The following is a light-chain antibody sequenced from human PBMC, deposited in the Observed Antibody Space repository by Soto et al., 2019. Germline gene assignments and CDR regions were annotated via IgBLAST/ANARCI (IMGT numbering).Light chain of an antibody. CDR1: SSDIGAYNF. Sequence: QSALTQPPSASGSPGQSVTISCTGTSSDIGAYNFVSWYQQHPGKAPKLMIYEVSRRPSGVPDRFSGSKSGDTASLTVSGLQGEDEGDYYCSSYAGSDNVLFGGGTKLTVL. CDR2: EVS. J-gene: IGLJ2*01. CDR3: SSYAGSDNVL. V-gene: IGLV2-8*01.